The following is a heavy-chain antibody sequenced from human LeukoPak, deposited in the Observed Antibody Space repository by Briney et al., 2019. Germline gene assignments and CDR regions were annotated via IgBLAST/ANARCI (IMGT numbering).Heavy chain of an antibody. CDR2: IYHSGST. D-gene: IGHD3-10*01. CDR1: GYSISSGYY. J-gene: IGHJ4*02. Sequence: PSETLSLTCTVSGYSISSGYYWGWIRQPPGQGLEWIGSIYHSGSTYYNPSLKSRVTISVDTSKNQFSLKLSSVTAADTAVYYCARELVGGSAGDYFDYWGQGTLVTVSS. V-gene: IGHV4-38-2*02. CDR3: ARELVGGSAGDYFDY.